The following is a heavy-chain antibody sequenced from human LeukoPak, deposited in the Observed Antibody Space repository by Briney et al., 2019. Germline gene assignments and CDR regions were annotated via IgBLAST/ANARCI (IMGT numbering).Heavy chain of an antibody. CDR2: IYYSGST. J-gene: IGHJ3*01. CDR3: ARPSLDYGGIDAFDF. CDR1: GGSISSYY. D-gene: IGHD4-23*01. Sequence: PSETLSLTCSVSGGSISSYYWSWIRQPPGKGLEWIGFIYYSGSTNYNPSLKSRVTISVDTSKNQFSLKLSSVTAADTAVYYCARPSLDYGGIDAFDFWGQGTLVTVSS. V-gene: IGHV4-59*08.